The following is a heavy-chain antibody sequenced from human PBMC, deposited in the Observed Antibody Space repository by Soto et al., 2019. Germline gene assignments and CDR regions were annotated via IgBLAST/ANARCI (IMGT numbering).Heavy chain of an antibody. Sequence: ESGGGVVQPGRSLRLSCAASGFTFSSYGMHWVRQAPGKGLEWVAVIWYDGSNKYYADSVKGRFTISRDNSKNTLYLQMNSLRAEDTAVYYCARGSRFLEWLLSVDYWGQGTLVTVSS. D-gene: IGHD3-3*01. CDR1: GFTFSSYG. CDR3: ARGSRFLEWLLSVDY. CDR2: IWYDGSNK. V-gene: IGHV3-33*01. J-gene: IGHJ4*02.